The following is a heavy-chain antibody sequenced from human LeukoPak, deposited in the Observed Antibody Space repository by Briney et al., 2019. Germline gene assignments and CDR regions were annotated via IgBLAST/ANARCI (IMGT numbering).Heavy chain of an antibody. J-gene: IGHJ4*02. D-gene: IGHD3-10*01. V-gene: IGHV3-48*03. CDR2: INSSGSTI. CDR3: AKEGHMFGSGIYYTTDFDY. Sequence: PGGSLRLSCAASGFTFSSYGMNWVRQAPGKGLEWVSYINSSGSTIYYADSVKGRFTISRDNAKNSLYLQMNSLRPEDTATYYCAKEGHMFGSGIYYTTDFDYWGQGTLVTVSS. CDR1: GFTFSSYG.